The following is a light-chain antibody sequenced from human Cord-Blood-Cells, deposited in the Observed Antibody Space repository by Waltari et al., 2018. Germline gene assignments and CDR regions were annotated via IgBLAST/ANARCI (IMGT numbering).Light chain of an antibody. V-gene: IGKV4-1*01. J-gene: IGKJ4*01. CDR3: QQYYSTPLT. CDR2: WAS. CDR1: QSVLYSSNNKNY. Sequence: DIVMTQSPDSLAVSLGERATINCKSSQSVLYSSNNKNYLAWYQQKPGQPPKLLIYWASTRDSGVPERLSGSGSVTDFTLSISCLQAEDMSVYYCQQYYSTPLTFGGGSKVEIK.